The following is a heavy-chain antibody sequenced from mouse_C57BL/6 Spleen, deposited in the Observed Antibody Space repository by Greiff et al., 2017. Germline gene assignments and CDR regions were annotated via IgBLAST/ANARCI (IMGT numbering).Heavy chain of an antibody. J-gene: IGHJ1*03. CDR1: GYSITSGYY. CDR3: ARQERYWYFDV. Sequence: EVKLMESGPGLVKPSQSLSLTCSVTGYSITSGYYWNWIRQFPGNKLEWMGYISYDGSNNYNPSLKNRISITRDTSKNQFFLKLNSVTTEDTATYYCARQERYWYFDVWGTGTTVTVSS. V-gene: IGHV3-6*01. CDR2: ISYDGSN.